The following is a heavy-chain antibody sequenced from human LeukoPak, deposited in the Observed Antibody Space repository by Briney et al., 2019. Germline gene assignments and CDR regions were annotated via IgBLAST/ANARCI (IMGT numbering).Heavy chain of an antibody. D-gene: IGHD3-16*01. Sequence: SETLSLTCTVSGGSISSYYWGWIRQPPGKGLKWIGNIYYSGYTTYSPSLRSGVTISVDTSKNQFSLKLSSVTAADTAVYYCARETSQKGAHYMDVWGKGTTITISS. J-gene: IGHJ6*03. V-gene: IGHV4-59*01. CDR2: IYYSGYT. CDR1: GGSISSYY. CDR3: ARETSQKGAHYMDV.